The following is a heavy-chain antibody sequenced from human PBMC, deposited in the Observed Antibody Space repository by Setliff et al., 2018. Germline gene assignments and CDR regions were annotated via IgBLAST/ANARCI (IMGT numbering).Heavy chain of an antibody. CDR3: PFARDGYDVFDI. J-gene: IGHJ3*02. D-gene: IGHD5-18*01. Sequence: GGSLRLSCAASGFSFSGSAVYWVRQASVKGLEWIGRIRGRTDNYATAYAASVRGRFTISRDDSKNTAYLQMNSLKTEDKAVYYCPFARDGYDVFDIWGQATMVTVSS. CDR1: GFSFSGSA. CDR2: IRGRTDNYAT. V-gene: IGHV3-73*01.